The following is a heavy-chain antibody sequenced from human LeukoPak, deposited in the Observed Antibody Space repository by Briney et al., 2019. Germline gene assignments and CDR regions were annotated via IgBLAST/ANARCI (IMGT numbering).Heavy chain of an antibody. D-gene: IGHD1-26*01. CDR3: ARQWGLPLDY. Sequence: WASVKVSCKASGYTFTDYYMHWVRQAPGQGLEWMGWINPNSGDTNYAQIFQGRVSMTRDTSINTAYMELSGLTSDDTALYYCARQWGLPLDYWGQGTLVTVSS. V-gene: IGHV1-2*02. CDR1: GYTFTDYY. CDR2: INPNSGDT. J-gene: IGHJ4*02.